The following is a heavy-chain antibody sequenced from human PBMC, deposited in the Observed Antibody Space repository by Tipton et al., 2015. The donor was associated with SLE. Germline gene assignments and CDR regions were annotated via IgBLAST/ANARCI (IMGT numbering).Heavy chain of an antibody. CDR2: INHGGST. Sequence: TLSLTCAVYGGSFSGYYWTWIRQPPGKGLEWIGEINHGGSTNYNPSLKSRVTISEDTSKNQFSLKLTSVTAADTAVYYCARDDSGGWYGWLDPWGQGTLVTVSS. J-gene: IGHJ5*02. D-gene: IGHD6-19*01. V-gene: IGHV4-34*01. CDR3: ARDDSGGWYGWLDP. CDR1: GGSFSGYY.